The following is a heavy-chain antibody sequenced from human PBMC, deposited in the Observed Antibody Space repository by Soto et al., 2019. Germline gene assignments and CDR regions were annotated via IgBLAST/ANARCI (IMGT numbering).Heavy chain of an antibody. CDR2: ISYDGSDK. V-gene: IGHV3-30*18. J-gene: IGHJ4*02. CDR1: GFTFSSCG. D-gene: IGHD3-16*01. Sequence: QVKLVESGGGVVQPGRSLRLSCAASGFTFSSCGMHRVRQAPGKGLEWVAAISYDGSDKYYGDSVKGRFTVSRDNSKNTLYLQMNSLRDDDTAVYYCAKYVALSTGGVFDSWGREPWSPFPQ. CDR3: AKYVALSTGGVFDS.